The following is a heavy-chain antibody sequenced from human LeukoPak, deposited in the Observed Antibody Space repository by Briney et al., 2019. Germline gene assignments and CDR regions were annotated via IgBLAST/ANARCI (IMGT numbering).Heavy chain of an antibody. J-gene: IGHJ4*02. CDR3: AKGASIHVTGPDF. Sequence: GGSLRLSCAASGFTVSSNYMSWVRQAPGKGLEWVSRIIDSGGTNYADSVKGRFTISRDNSKNTLYLQMNSLRVEDTAVYYCAKGASIHVTGPDFWGPGTLVTVSS. V-gene: IGHV3-53*01. CDR1: GFTVSSNY. CDR2: IIDSGGT. D-gene: IGHD3-9*01.